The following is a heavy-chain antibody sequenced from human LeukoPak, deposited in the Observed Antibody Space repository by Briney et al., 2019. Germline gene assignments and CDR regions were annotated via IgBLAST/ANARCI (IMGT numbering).Heavy chain of an antibody. D-gene: IGHD4-17*01. CDR2: IKQDGSEK. J-gene: IGHJ4*02. Sequence: GGSLRLSCAASGFTFSSYWMSWVRQAPGKGLEWVANIKQDGSEKYYVDSVKGRFTISRDNAKNSLYLQMNSLRAEDTAVCYCARDIFGYGDYEDYWGQGTLVTVSS. CDR3: ARDIFGYGDYEDY. CDR1: GFTFSSYW. V-gene: IGHV3-7*01.